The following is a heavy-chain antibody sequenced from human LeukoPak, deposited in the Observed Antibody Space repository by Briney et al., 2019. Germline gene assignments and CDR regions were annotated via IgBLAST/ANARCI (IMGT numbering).Heavy chain of an antibody. Sequence: PGGSLRLSCAASGFTFSSYAMSWVRQAPGKGLEWVSAISGSGGSTYYADSVKGRFTISRDNSKNTLYLQMNSLRAEDTAVYYCARGPYDPYYYYGMDVWGQGTTVTVSS. D-gene: IGHD5-12*01. J-gene: IGHJ6*02. CDR1: GFTFSSYA. CDR2: ISGSGGST. V-gene: IGHV3-23*01. CDR3: ARGPYDPYYYYGMDV.